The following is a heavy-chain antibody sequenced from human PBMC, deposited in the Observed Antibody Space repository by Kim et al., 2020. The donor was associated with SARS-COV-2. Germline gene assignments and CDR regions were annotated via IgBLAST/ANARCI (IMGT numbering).Heavy chain of an antibody. V-gene: IGHV4-59*08. J-gene: IGHJ3*02. CDR1: GGSISSYY. CDR3: ARQSYCSSTSCYHDAFDI. CDR2: IYYSGST. Sequence: SETLSLTCTVSGGSISSYYWSWIRQPPGKGLEWIGYIYYSGSTNYNPSLKSRVTISVDTSKNQFSLKLSSVTAADTAVYYCARQSYCSSTSCYHDAFDI. D-gene: IGHD2-2*01.